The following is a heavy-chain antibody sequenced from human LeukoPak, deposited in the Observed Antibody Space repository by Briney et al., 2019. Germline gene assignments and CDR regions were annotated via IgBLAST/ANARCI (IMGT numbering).Heavy chain of an antibody. J-gene: IGHJ4*02. V-gene: IGHV1-2*02. D-gene: IGHD3-10*01. CDR2: INPNSGGT. CDR3: ARGRGVIIDDY. CDR1: GYTFTTYN. Sequence: GASVKVSCKASGYTFTTYNINWVRQAPGQGLEWMGWINPNSGGTNYAQKFQGRVTMTRDTSISTAYMELSRLRSDDTAVYYCARGRGVIIDDYWGQGTLVTVSS.